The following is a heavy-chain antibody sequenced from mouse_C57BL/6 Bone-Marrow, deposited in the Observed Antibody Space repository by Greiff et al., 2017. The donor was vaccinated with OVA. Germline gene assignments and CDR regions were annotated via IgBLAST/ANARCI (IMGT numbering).Heavy chain of an antibody. CDR3: ARAHYYGSSYGYFDV. Sequence: QVQLQQSGAELVKPGASVKISCKASGYAFSSYWMNWVKQRPGKGLEWIGQIYPGDGDTNYNGKFKGKATLTADKSSSTAYMQLSSLTSEDSAVYFCARAHYYGSSYGYFDVWGTGTTVTVSS. V-gene: IGHV1-80*01. D-gene: IGHD1-1*01. CDR2: IYPGDGDT. J-gene: IGHJ1*03. CDR1: GYAFSSYW.